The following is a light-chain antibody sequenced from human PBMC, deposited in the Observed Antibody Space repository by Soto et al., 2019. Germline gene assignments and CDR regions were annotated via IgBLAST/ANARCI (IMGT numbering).Light chain of an antibody. CDR1: QSVNSY. J-gene: IGKJ4*01. Sequence: EIVMTQSPATLSVSPGERATLFCRASQSVNSYVAWYQQKPGQAPRLLIYGPSTRATGIQGRFSGSASGTEFTLTVSSLQSEDFAVYYCQQYYNWPLTFGGGTKVEVK. V-gene: IGKV3-15*01. CDR3: QQYYNWPLT. CDR2: GPS.